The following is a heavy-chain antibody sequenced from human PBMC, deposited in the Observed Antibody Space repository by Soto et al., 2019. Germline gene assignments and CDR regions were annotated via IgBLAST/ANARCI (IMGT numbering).Heavy chain of an antibody. CDR3: ARVPVHYDILTGNFDP. Sequence: GASVKVSCKASGYTFTSYGISWVRQAPGQGLEWMGWISAYNGNTNYAQKLQGRVTMTTDTSTSTAYMELRSLRSDDTAVYYCARVPVHYDILTGNFDPWGQGTLVTVSS. D-gene: IGHD3-9*01. J-gene: IGHJ5*02. CDR1: GYTFTSYG. V-gene: IGHV1-18*01. CDR2: ISAYNGNT.